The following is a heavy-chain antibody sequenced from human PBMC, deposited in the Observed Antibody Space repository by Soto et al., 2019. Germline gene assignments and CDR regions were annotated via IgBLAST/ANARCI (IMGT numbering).Heavy chain of an antibody. CDR3: ARLRYDYSDYLWFDP. V-gene: IGHV5-10-1*03. Sequence: EVQLVQSGAEVKKPGESLRISCKGSGYSFTSYWISWVRQMPGKGLEWMGRIDPSDSYTKYSPSFQGHVTMSADKSISTAYLQWSSLKASDTAMYYCARLRYDYSDYLWFDPWGQGTLVTVSS. J-gene: IGHJ5*02. CDR1: GYSFTSYW. CDR2: IDPSDSYT. D-gene: IGHD4-17*01.